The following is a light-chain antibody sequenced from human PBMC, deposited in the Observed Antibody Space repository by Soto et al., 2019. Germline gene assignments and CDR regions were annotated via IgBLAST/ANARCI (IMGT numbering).Light chain of an antibody. J-gene: IGKJ4*01. V-gene: IGKV1-5*03. CDR2: KAS. Sequence: DIQMTQSPSSLSASVGDRVTFTCRTSQSISGCLAWYQQKPEKAPKLLIYKASNLESGVPSRFSGSGSGTVFTLTISSLQPDDYATYYCHQYDTYPLTFGGGTKVE. CDR1: QSISGC. CDR3: HQYDTYPLT.